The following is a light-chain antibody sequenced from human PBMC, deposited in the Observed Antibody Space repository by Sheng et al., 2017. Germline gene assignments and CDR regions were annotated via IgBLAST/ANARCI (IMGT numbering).Light chain of an antibody. CDR1: QSVTSY. J-gene: IGKJ1*01. CDR2: GVS. V-gene: IGKV3-20*01. Sequence: EIVLTQSPATLSLSPGERATLSCRASQSVTSYLSWYQQKPGQAPRLLMYGVSARATGIPDRFSGSGSGTDFTLTISRLEPEDFAVYYCQHYGSSPGTFGQGTKVEIK. CDR3: QHYGSSPGT.